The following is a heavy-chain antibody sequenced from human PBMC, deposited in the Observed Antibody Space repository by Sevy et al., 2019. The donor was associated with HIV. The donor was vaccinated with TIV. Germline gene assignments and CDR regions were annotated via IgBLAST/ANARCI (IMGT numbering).Heavy chain of an antibody. CDR1: GFAFSSYW. V-gene: IGHV3-7*03. CDR2: IKEDGSEV. D-gene: IGHD6-13*01. Sequence: GGSLRLSCAASGFAFSSYWMSWVRQAPGKGLEWVAKIKEDGSEVYYVGSVKGRFTISRDNAKNSLYLQMNSLRAEDTAVYYCAREVASSSWWGYPDCWGQGILVTVSS. J-gene: IGHJ4*02. CDR3: AREVASSSWWGYPDC.